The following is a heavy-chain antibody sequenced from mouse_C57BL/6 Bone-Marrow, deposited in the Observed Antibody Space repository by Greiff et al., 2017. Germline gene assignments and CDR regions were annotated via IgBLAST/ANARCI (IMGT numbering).Heavy chain of an antibody. J-gene: IGHJ4*01. V-gene: IGHV3-1*01. CDR1: GYSITSGYD. D-gene: IGHD1-1*01. Sequence: VQLKESGPGMVKPSQSLSLTCTVTGYSITSGYDWHWIRHFPGNKLEWMGYISYSGSTNYNPSLKSRISITHDTSKNHFFLKLNSVTTEDTATYYCARGYYGSSYGGAMDYWGQGTSVTVSS. CDR3: ARGYYGSSYGGAMDY. CDR2: ISYSGST.